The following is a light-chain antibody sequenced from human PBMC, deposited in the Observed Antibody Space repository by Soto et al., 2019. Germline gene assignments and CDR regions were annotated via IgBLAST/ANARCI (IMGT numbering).Light chain of an antibody. J-gene: IGKJ2*01. V-gene: IGKV1-33*01. Sequence: DIQMTQSPSSLSASVGDRVTMTCQASHDISTYLNWYQQKSGEPPKLLIYDASNLETGVPSRFSRSGSGTDFTLTITSLHPEDIATYYCKQYSDLRVFTFGQGTKVEIK. CDR3: KQYSDLRVFT. CDR2: DAS. CDR1: HDISTY.